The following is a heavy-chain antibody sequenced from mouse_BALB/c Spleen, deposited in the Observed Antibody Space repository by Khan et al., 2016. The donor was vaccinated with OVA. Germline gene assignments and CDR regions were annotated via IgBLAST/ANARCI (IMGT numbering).Heavy chain of an antibody. J-gene: IGHJ3*01. CDR2: IISGDIYH. Sequence: EVELVESGGDLVKPGGSLTLSCAASGFTFSSYGMSWVRQTPDKRLEWVAIIISGDIYHYYPARVKGRFTISRDNAKKNLYLQMSSLKSEDTAMYYCARQGYGGGFDYWGQGTLVTVSA. CDR3: ARQGYGGGFDY. CDR1: GFTFSSYG. V-gene: IGHV5-6*01. D-gene: IGHD1-1*01.